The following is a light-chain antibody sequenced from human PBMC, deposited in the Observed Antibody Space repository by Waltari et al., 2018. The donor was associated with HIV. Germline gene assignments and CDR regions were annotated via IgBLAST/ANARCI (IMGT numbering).Light chain of an antibody. V-gene: IGKV2-28*01. J-gene: IGKJ5*01. Sequence: IVMTQSQLSLPVTPGEPASIPFKSSPSLPHSNTKNYLYWYLQKPGQSPQLLIYLGSNRASGVPDRFSGSGSGTDFTLKISRVEAEDVGVYYCMQALQTITFGQGTRLEIK. CDR3: MQALQTIT. CDR2: LGS. CDR1: PSLPHSNTKNY.